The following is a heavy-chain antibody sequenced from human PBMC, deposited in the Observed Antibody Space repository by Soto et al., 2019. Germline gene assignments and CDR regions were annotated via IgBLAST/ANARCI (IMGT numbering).Heavy chain of an antibody. Sequence: SETLSLTCAVYGGSFSGYYWSWIRQPPGKGLEWIGEINHSGRTNYNPSLKSRVTISVDTSKNQFSLKLSSVTAADTAVYYCARATGERACDIWGQGTMVTVSS. D-gene: IGHD7-27*01. J-gene: IGHJ3*02. V-gene: IGHV4-34*01. CDR2: INHSGRT. CDR1: GGSFSGYY. CDR3: ARATGERACDI.